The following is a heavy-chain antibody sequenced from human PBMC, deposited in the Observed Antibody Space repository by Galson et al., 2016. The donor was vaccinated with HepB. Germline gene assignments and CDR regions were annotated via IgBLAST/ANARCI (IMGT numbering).Heavy chain of an antibody. CDR3: ARSMGLRFLEWLSPTLDY. D-gene: IGHD3-3*01. J-gene: IGHJ4*02. V-gene: IGHV1-3*01. CDR2: INAGNGKT. CDR1: GYTFTNYA. Sequence: SVKVSCKASGYTFTNYAMHWVRQAPGQRLEWMGWINAGNGKTKYSQKFRGRVTITRDTSASTAYMELSCLRSEDTAVYYCARSMGLRFLEWLSPTLDYWGQGTLVTVSS.